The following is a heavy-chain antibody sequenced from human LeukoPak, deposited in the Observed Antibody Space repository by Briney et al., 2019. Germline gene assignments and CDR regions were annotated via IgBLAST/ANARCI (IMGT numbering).Heavy chain of an antibody. CDR1: GGSISSYY. Sequence: SETLSLTCTVSGGSISSYYWSWLRQPPGKGLEWLGYIYYSGSTNYNPSLKSRVTISVDTSKNQFSLKLSSVTAADTAVYYCARDSYGHYYYYMDVWGNGTTVTVSS. CDR3: ARDSYGHYYYYMDV. V-gene: IGHV4-59*01. J-gene: IGHJ6*03. D-gene: IGHD3-10*01. CDR2: IYYSGST.